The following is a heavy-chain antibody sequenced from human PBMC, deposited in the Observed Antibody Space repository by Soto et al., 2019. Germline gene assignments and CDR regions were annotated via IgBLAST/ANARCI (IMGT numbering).Heavy chain of an antibody. CDR2: ISSSSSTI. CDR1: GFTFSSYS. J-gene: IGHJ4*02. CDR3: AREDYDILTGYYSYFDY. Sequence: GGSLRLSCAASGFTFSSYSMNWVRQAPGKGLEWVSYISSSSSTIYYADSVKGRFTISRDNAKNSLYLQMNSLRAEDTAVYYCAREDYDILTGYYSYFDYWGQGTLVTVSS. V-gene: IGHV3-48*01. D-gene: IGHD3-9*01.